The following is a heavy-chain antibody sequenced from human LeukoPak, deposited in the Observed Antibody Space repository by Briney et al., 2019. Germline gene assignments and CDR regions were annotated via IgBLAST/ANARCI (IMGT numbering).Heavy chain of an antibody. J-gene: IGHJ4*02. CDR1: GDSINSLDL. D-gene: IGHD3-22*01. CDR2: MYLSGTT. V-gene: IGHV4-4*02. CDR3: AGLVGRYSSGLYYYYFDY. Sequence: PSETLSLTCTVTGDSINSLDLWSWVRQPPGKGLEWVGEMYLSGTTHSNPSVKSRVTISIDKSKNQFFLNLSSVTAADTAVYYCAGLVGRYSSGLYYYYFDYWGQGTLVTVSS.